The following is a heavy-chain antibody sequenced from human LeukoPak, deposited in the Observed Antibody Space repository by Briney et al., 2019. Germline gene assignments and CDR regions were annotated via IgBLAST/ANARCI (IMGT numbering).Heavy chain of an antibody. D-gene: IGHD5-12*01. CDR2: ISPGGGPT. CDR1: GFPFSIYG. V-gene: IGHV3-23*01. Sequence: GGPLRLSCAGSGFPFSIYGMNWVRQAPGKGLEWVSGISPGGGPTYYADSVKGRFTISRDDSKNTLHLQMNNLRAEDTAVYYCAKDGAWLRFDDWGQGILVTVSS. J-gene: IGHJ4*02. CDR3: AKDGAWLRFDD.